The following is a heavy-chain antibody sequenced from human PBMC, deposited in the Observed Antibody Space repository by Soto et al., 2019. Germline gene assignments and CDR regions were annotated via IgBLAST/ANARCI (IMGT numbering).Heavy chain of an antibody. D-gene: IGHD2-8*01. V-gene: IGHV3-11*05. CDR3: ARDNGGTFDY. CDR2: ISSSSSSS. CDR1: GFSFSDSY. Sequence: QVLLVESGGGLVKPGGSLRLSCAASGFSFSDSYMSWIRQAPGKGLEWVSYISSSSSSSNYADSMKGRFTISRDNAKNSLYLQMNSLRVEDTSVYYCARDNGGTFDYRGQGTLVTVSS. J-gene: IGHJ4*02.